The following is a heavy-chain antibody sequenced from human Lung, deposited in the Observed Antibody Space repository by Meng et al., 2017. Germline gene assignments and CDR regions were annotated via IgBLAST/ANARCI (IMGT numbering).Heavy chain of an antibody. D-gene: IGHD4-11*01. CDR3: ARGPTTMAHDFDY. V-gene: IGHV4-34*01. CDR1: GGSCSDYY. CDR2: INHSGST. J-gene: IGHJ4*02. Sequence: VQLPQWGAVLLKPSETLSLTCVVSGGSCSDYYWSWIRQPPGKGLEWIGEINHSGSTNYNPSLESRATISVDTSQNNLSLKLSSVTAADSAVYYCARGPTTMAHDFDYWGQGTLVTVSS.